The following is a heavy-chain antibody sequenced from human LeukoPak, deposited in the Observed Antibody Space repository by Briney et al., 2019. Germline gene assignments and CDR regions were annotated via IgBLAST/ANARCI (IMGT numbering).Heavy chain of an antibody. D-gene: IGHD3-16*01. CDR3: ARDVTPATL. Sequence: SETLSLTCTVSGGSINTNCWSWIRQPPGKGLEGIGYIRSSGSTNYNPSLKSRVTISMDTSKNPFSLQLSSVTAADTAVYYCARDVTPATLWGQGTLVTVSS. CDR1: GGSINTNC. V-gene: IGHV4-59*01. CDR2: IRSSGST. J-gene: IGHJ4*02.